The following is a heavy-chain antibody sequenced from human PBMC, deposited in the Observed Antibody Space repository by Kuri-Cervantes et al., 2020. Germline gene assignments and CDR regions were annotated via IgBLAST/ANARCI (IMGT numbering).Heavy chain of an antibody. CDR3: ARPYDILTGVRMDV. CDR2: ISSSSSYI. J-gene: IGHJ6*02. CDR1: GFTFSSYS. D-gene: IGHD3-9*01. V-gene: IGHV3-21*04. Sequence: GESLKISCAASGFTFSSYSMNWVRQAPGKGLEWVSSISSSSSYIYYADSVKGRFTISRDNSKNTLYLQMNSLRAEDTAVYYCARPYDILTGVRMDVWGQGTTVTVSS.